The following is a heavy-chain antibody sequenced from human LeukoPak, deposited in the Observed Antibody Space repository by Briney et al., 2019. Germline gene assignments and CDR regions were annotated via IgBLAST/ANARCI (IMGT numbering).Heavy chain of an antibody. Sequence: GASVKVSCKASGYTFTGYHMHWVRQAPGQGLEWMGGIIPILGKANSAQKFQGRVTITADESTTTAYMELSSLRPEDTAVYYCARVPLYDTSGVVVDYWGQGTLVTVSS. CDR2: IIPILGKA. J-gene: IGHJ4*02. CDR3: ARVPLYDTSGVVVDY. V-gene: IGHV1-69*13. CDR1: GYTFTGYH. D-gene: IGHD3-22*01.